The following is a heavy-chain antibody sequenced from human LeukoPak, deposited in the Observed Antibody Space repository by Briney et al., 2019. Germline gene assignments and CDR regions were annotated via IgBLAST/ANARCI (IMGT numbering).Heavy chain of an antibody. J-gene: IGHJ5*02. CDR3: ARTTFTTFVNWFDP. Sequence: SQTLSLTSAISGDSVSIKSAAWNWVRQYPSRGLEWLGRTYFSSKWYNDYAVSVKSRITITPDTSKNHFSLQLSSVTPEDTAVYFCARTTFTTFVNWFDPWGQGTLVTVSS. D-gene: IGHD1-1*01. CDR1: GDSVSIKSAA. CDR2: TYFSSKWYN. V-gene: IGHV6-1*01.